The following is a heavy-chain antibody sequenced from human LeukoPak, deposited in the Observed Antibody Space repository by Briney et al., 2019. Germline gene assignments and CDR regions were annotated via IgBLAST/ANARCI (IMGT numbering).Heavy chain of an antibody. CDR3: ARGGLVTIFGVVTRKNVFDP. Sequence: EASVKVSCKASGYTFTSYYMHWVRQAPGQGLEWMGIINPSGGSTSYAQKFQGRVTMTRDTSTSTVYMELSSLRSEDTAVYYCARGGLVTIFGVVTRKNVFDPWGQGTLVTVSS. J-gene: IGHJ5*02. CDR1: GYTFTSYY. CDR2: INPSGGST. V-gene: IGHV1-46*01. D-gene: IGHD3-3*01.